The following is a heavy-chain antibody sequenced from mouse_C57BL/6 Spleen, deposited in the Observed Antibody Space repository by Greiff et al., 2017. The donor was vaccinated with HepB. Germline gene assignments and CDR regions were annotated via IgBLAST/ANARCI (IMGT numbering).Heavy chain of an antibody. Sequence: VQLQQSGTVLARPGASVKMSCKTSGYTFTSYWMHWVKQRPGQGLEWIGAIYPGNSDTSYNQKFKGKAKLTAVTSASTAYMELSSLTNEDSAVYYCTRDIYYDYDGWNFDYWGQGTTLTVSS. J-gene: IGHJ2*01. CDR1: GYTFTSYW. CDR2: IYPGNSDT. CDR3: TRDIYYDYDGWNFDY. V-gene: IGHV1-5*01. D-gene: IGHD2-4*01.